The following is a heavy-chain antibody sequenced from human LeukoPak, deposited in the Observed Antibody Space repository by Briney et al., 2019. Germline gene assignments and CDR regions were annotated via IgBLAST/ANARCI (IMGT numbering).Heavy chain of an antibody. CDR1: GFTFSTYV. V-gene: IGHV3-23*01. CDR3: AKSSPPPLSY. Sequence: PGGSLRLSCAASGFTFSTYVMSWVRQAPGKGLEWVSTIGGGGDTTYYADSVKGRFIISRDNSKNTLYLQMNSLRAEDTAVYYCAKSSPPPLSYWGQGTLVTVSS. J-gene: IGHJ4*02. CDR2: IGGGGDTT.